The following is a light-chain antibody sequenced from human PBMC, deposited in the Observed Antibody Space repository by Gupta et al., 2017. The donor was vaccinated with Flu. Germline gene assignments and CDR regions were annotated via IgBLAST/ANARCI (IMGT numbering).Light chain of an antibody. Sequence: QSALTQPASVSGSPGQSITISCAGTSSDVGRSDSVSWYQQHPDKAPKLIIYDVTNRPSGVSSRFSGSKSGNPASLTISGLQAEDETDYYCSSYTSGSTFYVFGTGTKVTGL. CDR2: DVT. CDR1: SSDVGRSDS. J-gene: IGLJ1*01. V-gene: IGLV2-14*03. CDR3: SSYTSGSTFYV.